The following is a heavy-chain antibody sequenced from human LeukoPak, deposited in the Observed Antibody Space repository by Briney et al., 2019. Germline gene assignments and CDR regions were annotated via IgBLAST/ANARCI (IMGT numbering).Heavy chain of an antibody. Sequence: SETLSLTCTVSGASISSSNYYWGWIRQPPGKGLEWIGSIYYSGSTYYNPSLKSRVTISVDTSKNQFSLKLSSVTAADTAVYYCARQGLDSSGYYYFDYWGQGTLVTVSS. CDR2: IYYSGST. CDR3: ARQGLDSSGYYYFDY. CDR1: GASISSSNYY. D-gene: IGHD3-22*01. J-gene: IGHJ4*02. V-gene: IGHV4-39*01.